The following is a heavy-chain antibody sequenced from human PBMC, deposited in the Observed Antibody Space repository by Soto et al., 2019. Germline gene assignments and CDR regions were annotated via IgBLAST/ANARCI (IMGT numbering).Heavy chain of an antibody. V-gene: IGHV3-23*01. D-gene: IGHD2-15*01. CDR2: IISDTART. CDR1: GFPFCRSP. CDR3: ATQDCSGAACSPPG. J-gene: IGHJ4*02. Sequence: PGGSLRLSCAASGFPFCRSPMSLVRPAPGMGLEWVSTIISDTARTHYADSVKGRFTISRDSSKNTMFLQMNSLRAADTAVYYCATQDCSGAACSPPGWGQGTLVTVSS.